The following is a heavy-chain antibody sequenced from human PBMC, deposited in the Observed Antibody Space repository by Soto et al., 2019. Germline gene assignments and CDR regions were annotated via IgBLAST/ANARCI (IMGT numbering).Heavy chain of an antibody. CDR3: AKEGGLSGSYYISSSYYFDY. CDR2: ISYDGSNT. V-gene: IGHV3-30*18. Sequence: QVQLVESGGGVVQPGRSLRLSCVASGFTFSSYGMHWVRQAPGKGLEWVAIISYDGSNTYYADSVKGRFTISRDNSKNTLYLQMNSLRAEDTSVYYCAKEGGLSGSYYISSSYYFDYWGQGTPVTCSS. D-gene: IGHD1-26*01. CDR1: GFTFSSYG. J-gene: IGHJ4*02.